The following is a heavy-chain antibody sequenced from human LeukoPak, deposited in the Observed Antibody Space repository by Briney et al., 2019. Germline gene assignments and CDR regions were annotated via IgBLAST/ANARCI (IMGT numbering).Heavy chain of an antibody. CDR3: TKGYCSGSSCYPQFDP. CDR1: GFTFSGSA. CDR2: IRSKADSYAT. Sequence: GGSLRLSCAASGFTFSGSAMHWARQASGKGLEWVGRIRSKADSYATAYAASVKGRFTISRDDSKNTAYLQMNSLKTEDTAVYYCTKGYCSGSSCYPQFDPWGQGTLVTVSS. D-gene: IGHD2-2*01. J-gene: IGHJ5*02. V-gene: IGHV3-73*01.